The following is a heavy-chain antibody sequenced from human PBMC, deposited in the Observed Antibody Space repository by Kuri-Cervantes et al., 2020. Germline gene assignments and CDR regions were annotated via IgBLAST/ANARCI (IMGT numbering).Heavy chain of an antibody. Sequence: GGSLRLSCAASGFTFSSYGMHWVRQAPGKGLEWVAVICYDGSNKYYADSVKGRFTISRDNSKNKLYLKMNSLRAEDTAVYYCARGDLVVTAIRGDYYYYGMDVWGQGTTVTVSS. D-gene: IGHD2-21*02. V-gene: IGHV3-33*01. CDR2: ICYDGSNK. CDR3: ARGDLVVTAIRGDYYYYGMDV. J-gene: IGHJ6*02. CDR1: GFTFSSYG.